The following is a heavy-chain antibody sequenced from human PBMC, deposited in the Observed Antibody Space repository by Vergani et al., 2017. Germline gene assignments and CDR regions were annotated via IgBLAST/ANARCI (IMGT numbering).Heavy chain of an antibody. CDR2: IYHSGST. CDR3: ARFWWFGEESNGY. V-gene: IGHV4-38-2*02. Sequence: QVQLQESGPGLVKPSETLSLTCTVSGYSISSGYYWGWIRQPPGKGLEWIGSIYHSGSTYYNPSLKSRVTISVDTSKNQFSLKLSSVTAADTAVYYCARFWWFGEESNGYWGQGTLVTVSS. CDR1: GYSISSGYY. D-gene: IGHD3-10*01. J-gene: IGHJ4*02.